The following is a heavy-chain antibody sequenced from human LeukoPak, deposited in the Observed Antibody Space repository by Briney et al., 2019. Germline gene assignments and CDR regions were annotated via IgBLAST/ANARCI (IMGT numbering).Heavy chain of an antibody. CDR1: GGSISSSSYY. V-gene: IGHV4-39*01. CDR2: IYYSGST. Sequence: AETLSLTGTVSGGSISSSSYYWGWIPQPPGKGLEWIGSIYYSGSTYYNPSLKSRVTISVDTSKNQFSLKLSSVIATDTAVYYCARTSVAVPAAIRWFDPWGQGTLVTVSS. J-gene: IGHJ5*02. D-gene: IGHD2-2*01. CDR3: ARTSVAVPAAIRWFDP.